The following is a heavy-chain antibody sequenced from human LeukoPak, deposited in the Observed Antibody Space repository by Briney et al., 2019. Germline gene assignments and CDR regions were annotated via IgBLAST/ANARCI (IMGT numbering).Heavy chain of an antibody. CDR1: DGSISSYY. CDR2: IYNSGST. V-gene: IGHV4-59*01. Sequence: SETLSLTCTVSDGSISSYYGNWIRQPPGKGLEWIGNIYNSGSTDYNPSLKSRVTISVNLSKKQISLKLTSVTAADAAVYYCARDKGPYWYFDLWGRGTLVTVSS. CDR3: ARDKGPYWYFDL. J-gene: IGHJ2*01.